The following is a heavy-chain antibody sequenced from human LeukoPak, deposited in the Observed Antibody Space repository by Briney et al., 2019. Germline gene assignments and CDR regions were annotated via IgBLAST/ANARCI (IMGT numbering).Heavy chain of an antibody. Sequence: SETLSLTCTVSGGSISSYYWSWIRQPAGKGLEWIGRIYTSGSTNYNPSLKSRATMSVDTSKNQFSLKLSSVTAADTAVYYCARDRGIAAAGTDDAFDIWGQGTMVTVSS. CDR3: ARDRGIAAAGTDDAFDI. V-gene: IGHV4-4*07. CDR2: IYTSGST. CDR1: GGSISSYY. D-gene: IGHD6-13*01. J-gene: IGHJ3*02.